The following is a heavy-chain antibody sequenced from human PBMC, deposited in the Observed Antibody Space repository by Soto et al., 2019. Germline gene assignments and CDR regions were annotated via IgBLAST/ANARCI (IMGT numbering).Heavy chain of an antibody. CDR1: GYTITSYG. V-gene: IGHV1-18*01. D-gene: IGHD2-2*01. CDR2: ISAYNGNT. Sequence: ASVKVSCQASGYTITSYGISWVRQAPGQGLEWMGWISAYNGNTNYAQKLQGRVTMTTDTSTSTAYMELRSLRSDDTAVYYCARDIVVVPAANPYYYYYMDVWGKGTTVTVSS. CDR3: ARDIVVVPAANPYYYYYMDV. J-gene: IGHJ6*03.